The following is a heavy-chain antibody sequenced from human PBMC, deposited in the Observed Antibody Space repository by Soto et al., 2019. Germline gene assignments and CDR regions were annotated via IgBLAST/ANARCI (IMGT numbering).Heavy chain of an antibody. D-gene: IGHD5-18*01. CDR3: AKLPVRKLSGGSYGFDY. CDR1: GFTFSDYG. CDR2: ISYDGSNR. J-gene: IGHJ4*02. V-gene: IGHV3-30*18. Sequence: GGSLRLSCAASGFTFSDYGMHWVRQAPGKGLEWVALISYDGSNRYYADSVKGRFTISRDISKSTLYLQMNNLRTEDTAVYYCAKLPVRKLSGGSYGFDYWGQGTLVTVSS.